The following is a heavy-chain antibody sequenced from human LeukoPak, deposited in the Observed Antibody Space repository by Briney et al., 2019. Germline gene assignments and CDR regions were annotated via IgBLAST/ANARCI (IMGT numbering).Heavy chain of an antibody. CDR1: GFTFSDYY. V-gene: IGHV3-49*04. D-gene: IGHD3-10*01. CDR2: IRSNAYGATT. J-gene: IGHJ6*04. CDR3: NRADYYGSGSPISLDV. Sequence: SLRLSCAASGFTFSDYYMSWVRQAPGKGLEWVSFIRSNAYGATTEYAASVKGRFTISRDDSKSIAYLQMNSLKTEDTAVYYCNRADYYGSGSPISLDVWGKGTTVTVSS.